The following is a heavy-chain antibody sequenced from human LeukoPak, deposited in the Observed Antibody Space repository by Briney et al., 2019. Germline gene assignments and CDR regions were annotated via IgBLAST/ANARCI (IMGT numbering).Heavy chain of an antibody. CDR1: GFTFSSYS. CDR3: AVTTVGFALDY. J-gene: IGHJ4*02. V-gene: IGHV3-48*01. Sequence: GGSLRLSCAASGFTFSSYSMNWVRQAPGKGLEWVSYISSSSSTIYYADSVKGRFTISRDNAKNSLYLQMNSLRAEDTAVYYCAVTTVGFALDYWGQGTLVTVSS. D-gene: IGHD4-17*01. CDR2: ISSSSSTI.